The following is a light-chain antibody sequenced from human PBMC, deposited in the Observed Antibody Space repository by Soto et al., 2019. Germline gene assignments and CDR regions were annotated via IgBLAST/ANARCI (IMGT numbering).Light chain of an antibody. CDR1: SSDVLSYNL. V-gene: IGLV2-23*01. CDR3: CSYAGSSTWV. CDR2: EGS. J-gene: IGLJ3*02. Sequence: QSALTQPASVSGSPGQWITVSCSGTSSDVLSYNLVSWYQQHPGKAPKLMIYEGSKRPSGVSNRFSGSKSGNTASLTISGLQAEDEADYYCCSYAGSSTWVFGGGTKLPVL.